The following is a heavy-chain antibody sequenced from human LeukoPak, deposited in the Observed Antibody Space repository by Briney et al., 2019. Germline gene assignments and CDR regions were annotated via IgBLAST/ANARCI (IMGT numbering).Heavy chain of an antibody. V-gene: IGHV3-30*04. D-gene: IGHD3-9*01. J-gene: IGHJ3*02. Sequence: GGSLRLSCAASGFTFSTYAVHWVRQAPGKGLEWVAVISYDGSSKYYADSVKGRFTISRDNSKNTLYLQMNSLRAEDTAVYYCAKDRYYDILTGYYPDAFDIWGQGTMVTVSS. CDR3: AKDRYYDILTGYYPDAFDI. CDR2: ISYDGSSK. CDR1: GFTFSTYA.